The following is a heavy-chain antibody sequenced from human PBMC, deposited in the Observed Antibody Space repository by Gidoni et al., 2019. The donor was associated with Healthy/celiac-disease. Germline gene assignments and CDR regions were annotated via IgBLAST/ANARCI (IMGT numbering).Heavy chain of an antibody. CDR1: GFTFSSYS. D-gene: IGHD3-10*01. CDR2: ISSSSSYL. Sequence: EVQLVESGGGLVQPGGSLRLSCASSGFTFSSYSMNWVRQAPGKGLEWFSSISSSSSYLYYADSVKGRFTISRDNAKNSLYLQINSLRAEDTAVYYCAREPDYYGSGSYYAFDYWGQGTLVTVSS. J-gene: IGHJ4*02. CDR3: AREPDYYGSGSYYAFDY. V-gene: IGHV3-21*01.